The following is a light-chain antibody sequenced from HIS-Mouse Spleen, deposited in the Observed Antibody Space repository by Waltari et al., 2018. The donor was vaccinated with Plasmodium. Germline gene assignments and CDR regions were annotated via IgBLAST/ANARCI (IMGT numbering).Light chain of an antibody. CDR1: QIVSSN. CDR2: GAS. CDR3: QQYNNWSFT. Sequence: EIVMTQSPATLSVSPGERATLSCRASQIVSSNLAWYQQKPGQAPRLLIYGASTRATGIPARFSGSGSGTDFTLTISSLQSEDFAVYYCQQYNNWSFTFGPGTKVDIK. V-gene: IGKV3-15*01. J-gene: IGKJ3*01.